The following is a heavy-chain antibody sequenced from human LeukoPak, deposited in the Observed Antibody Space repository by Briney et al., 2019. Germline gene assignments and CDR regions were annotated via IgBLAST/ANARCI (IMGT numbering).Heavy chain of an antibody. V-gene: IGHV3-30*18. CDR1: GFTFSSYG. CDR2: ISYDGSNK. Sequence: GGSLRLSCAASGFTFSSYGMHWVRQAPGKGLEWVAVISYDGSNKYYADSVKGRFTISRDNSKNTLYLQMNSLRAEDTALYYCAKRSRDSSGWFDHWGQGTLVTVSS. CDR3: AKRSRDSSGWFDH. J-gene: IGHJ5*02. D-gene: IGHD6-19*01.